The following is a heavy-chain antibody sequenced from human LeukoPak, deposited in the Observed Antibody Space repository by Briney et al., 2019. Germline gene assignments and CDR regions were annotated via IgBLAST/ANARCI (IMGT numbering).Heavy chain of an antibody. CDR1: GFTFTTYY. J-gene: IGHJ6*02. D-gene: IGHD2-2*02. CDR2: ISPQYGYR. Sequence: GASVKVSCKASGFTFTTYYISWVRQAPGQGLEWMGWISPQYGYRHYAQKFQVRVTLTRDTSTSTAYMELRSLRSDDTAVYYCARGYCSSTSCYNYYYNGMDVWGQGTTVTVSS. V-gene: IGHV1-18*01. CDR3: ARGYCSSTSCYNYYYNGMDV.